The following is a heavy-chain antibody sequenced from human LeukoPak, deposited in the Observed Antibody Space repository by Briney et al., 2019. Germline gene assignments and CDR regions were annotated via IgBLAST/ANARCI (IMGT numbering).Heavy chain of an antibody. V-gene: IGHV3-21*01. CDR1: GFTFSSYS. CDR2: ISSSTSYI. CDR3: ARDRWTAAGTFDY. D-gene: IGHD6-13*01. Sequence: GGSLRLSCAASGFTFSSYSMNWVRQAPGKGLEWVSSISSSTSYIYYADPVKGRFTISRDNAKNSLYLQMNSLRAEDTAVYYCARDRWTAAGTFDYWGQGTLVTVSS. J-gene: IGHJ4*02.